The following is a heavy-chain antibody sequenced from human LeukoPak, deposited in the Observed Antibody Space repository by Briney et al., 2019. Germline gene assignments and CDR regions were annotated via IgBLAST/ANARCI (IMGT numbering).Heavy chain of an antibody. J-gene: IGHJ4*02. CDR1: GGSISSGGYS. Sequence: SETLSLTCTVSGGSISSGGYSWSWIRQHPGKGLEWIGYIYYSGSTYYNPSLKSRVTISVDTSKNQFSLKLSSVTAADTAVYYCAREDDGGALDYWGQGTLVTVSS. D-gene: IGHD4-23*01. CDR2: IYYSGST. CDR3: AREDDGGALDY. V-gene: IGHV4-31*03.